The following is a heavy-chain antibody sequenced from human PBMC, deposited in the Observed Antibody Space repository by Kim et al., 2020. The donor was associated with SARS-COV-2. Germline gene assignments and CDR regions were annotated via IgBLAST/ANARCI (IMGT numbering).Heavy chain of an antibody. V-gene: IGHV3-23*01. CDR3: ANDRPPHGHCSRHSRTRLFDY. CDR1: GFTFSDYA. CDR2: ISGSGTTDGT. J-gene: IGHJ4*02. D-gene: IGHD2-2*01. Sequence: GGSLRLSCAASGFTFSDYAMSWVRQAPGKGLEWISAISGSGTTDGTSYLDSVKGRFTISRDNSNNTLYLQMDSLKGADTALYYFANDRPPHGHCSRHSRTRLFDYWGQGVLVTVSS.